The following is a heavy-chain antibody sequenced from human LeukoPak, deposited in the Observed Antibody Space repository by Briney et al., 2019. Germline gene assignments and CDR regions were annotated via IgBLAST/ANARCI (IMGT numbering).Heavy chain of an antibody. CDR1: GGSISSYY. CDR2: IYYSGST. V-gene: IGHV4-59*01. J-gene: IGHJ4*02. D-gene: IGHD1-14*01. Sequence: SETLSLTCTVSGGSISSYYWSWIRQPPGKGLEWIEYIYYSGSTNYNPSLKSRVTISVDTSKNQFSLKLSSVTAADTAVYYCARGEPGGSNDYWGQGTLVTVSS. CDR3: ARGEPGGSNDY.